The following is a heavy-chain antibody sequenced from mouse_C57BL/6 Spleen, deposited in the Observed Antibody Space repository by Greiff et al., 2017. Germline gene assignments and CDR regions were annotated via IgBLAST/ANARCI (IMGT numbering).Heavy chain of an antibody. CDR2: IDPSDSYT. J-gene: IGHJ1*03. CDR1: GYTFTSYW. V-gene: IGHV1-69*01. D-gene: IGHD1-1*02. Sequence: QVQLQQPGAELVMPGASVKLSCKASGYTFTSYWMHWVKQRPGQGLEWIGEIDPSDSYTNYNQKFKGKSTLTVDKSSSTAYMQLSSLTSEDSAVYYCARGDYGDWYFDVWGTGTTVTVSS. CDR3: ARGDYGDWYFDV.